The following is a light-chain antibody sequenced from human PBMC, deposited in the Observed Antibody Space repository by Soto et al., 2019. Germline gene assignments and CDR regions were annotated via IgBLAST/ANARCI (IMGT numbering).Light chain of an antibody. CDR1: SSDVGGYNY. J-gene: IGLJ2*01. CDR3: SSYAGSNSFVV. V-gene: IGLV2-8*01. Sequence: QSALTQPPSASGSPGQSVAISCTGTSSDVGGYNYVSWYQQHSGKAPKLMIYEAIKRPSGVPDRFSGSKSGNTASLTVSGLQAEDEADYYCSSYAGSNSFVVFGGGTKLTVL. CDR2: EAI.